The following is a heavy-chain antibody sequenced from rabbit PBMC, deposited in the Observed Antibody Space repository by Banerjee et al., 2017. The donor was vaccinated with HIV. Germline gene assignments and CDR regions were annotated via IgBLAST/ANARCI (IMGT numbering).Heavy chain of an antibody. CDR1: GFSFSSSYY. Sequence: QEQLEESGGGLVKPGGTLTLTCKASGFSFSSSYYMCWVRQAPGKGLEWIACISGGSSGSAYYASWAKGRFTISKTSSTTVTLQMTSLTVADTATYFCARDSAGYGLVLWGQSTLVTVS. V-gene: IGHV1S45*01. CDR3: ARDSAGYGLVL. CDR2: ISGGSSGSA. D-gene: IGHD6-1*01. J-gene: IGHJ4*01.